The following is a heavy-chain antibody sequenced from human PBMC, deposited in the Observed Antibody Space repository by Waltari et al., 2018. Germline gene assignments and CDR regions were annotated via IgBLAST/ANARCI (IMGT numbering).Heavy chain of an antibody. Sequence: QVQLQQWGAGLLKPSETLSLTCAVYGGSFSGSYWSWIRQPPGKGLEWIGEINHIGSTNYNPSLKSRVTISVDTSKNQFSLKLSSVTAADTAVYYCASGNSYYYDSSGYYFDYWGQGTLVTVSS. J-gene: IGHJ4*02. D-gene: IGHD3-22*01. V-gene: IGHV4-34*01. CDR3: ASGNSYYYDSSGYYFDY. CDR1: GGSFSGSY. CDR2: INHIGST.